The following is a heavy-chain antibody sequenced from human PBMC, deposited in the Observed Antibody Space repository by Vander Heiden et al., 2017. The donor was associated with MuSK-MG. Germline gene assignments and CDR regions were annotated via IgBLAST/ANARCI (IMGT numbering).Heavy chain of an antibody. V-gene: IGHV1-69*01. CDR3: ARRAYCGGDCSAYYYYYYMDV. D-gene: IGHD2-21*01. Sequence: QVQLVQSGAAVRKPGSEVTVSCNASGGTFSSYAISWERRRPGQGLEWKGGIIPIVGTANDAKKFQGRVTITAEESTSTAYMELSSLRSEDTAVYYCARRAYCGGDCSAYYYYYYMDVWGKGTTVTVSS. CDR1: GGTFSSYA. CDR2: IIPIVGTA. J-gene: IGHJ6*03.